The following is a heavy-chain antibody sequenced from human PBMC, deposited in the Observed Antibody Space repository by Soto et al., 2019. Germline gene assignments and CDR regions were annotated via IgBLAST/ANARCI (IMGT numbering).Heavy chain of an antibody. D-gene: IGHD3-10*01. CDR1: GFTVSNYH. Sequence: EVQLVESGGGLVQPGESLRLSCAASGFTVSNYHMTWVRQAPGKGLEWVSAVYADGATSHADSVKDRFTVSRDNSRNTLNLQMGGLRAEDTAVYSCARSGGGLDYWGQGTLVTFSS. CDR3: ARSGGGLDY. V-gene: IGHV3-66*01. J-gene: IGHJ4*02. CDR2: VYADGAT.